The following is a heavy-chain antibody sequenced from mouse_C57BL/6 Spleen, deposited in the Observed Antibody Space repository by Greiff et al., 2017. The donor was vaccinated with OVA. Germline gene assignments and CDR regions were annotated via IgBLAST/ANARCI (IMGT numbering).Heavy chain of an antibody. J-gene: IGHJ2*01. V-gene: IGHV1-62-2*01. CDR1: GYTFTEYT. D-gene: IGHD2-3*01. CDR2: FYPGSGSI. CDR3: ARHEEGYYEGYCDY. Sequence: VQLQESGAELVKPGASVKLSCKASGYTFTEYTIHWVKQRPGQGLEWIGRFYPGSGSIKYNEKFKDKATLTADKSSSTVYMELSRLTSEDSAVYVCARHEEGYYEGYCDYWGQGTTLTVSS.